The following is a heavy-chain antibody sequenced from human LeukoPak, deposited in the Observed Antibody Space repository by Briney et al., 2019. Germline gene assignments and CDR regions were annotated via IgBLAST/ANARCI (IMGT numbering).Heavy chain of an antibody. V-gene: IGHV3-21*01. J-gene: IGHJ6*03. CDR2: MSSDRYI. CDR1: GFTFNSYN. Sequence: GGSLRPSCAASGFTFNSYNMNWVRQPPGQRLEWVSSMSSDRYIYYADSVKGRFSISRDNAKNSLYLQMNSLRAEDTAVYYCARNYYYYYMDVWGKGTTVTVSS. CDR3: ARNYYYYYMDV.